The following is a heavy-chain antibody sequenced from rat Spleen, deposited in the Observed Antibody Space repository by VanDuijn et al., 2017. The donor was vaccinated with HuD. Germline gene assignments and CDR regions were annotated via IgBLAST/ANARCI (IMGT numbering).Heavy chain of an antibody. CDR3: ATTPSRDFDY. J-gene: IGHJ2*01. CDR2: ISYDGGST. CDR1: GFTFSDYY. D-gene: IGHD3-1*01. V-gene: IGHV5-20*01. Sequence: EVQLAESGGGLVQPGRSLKLSCAASGFTFSDYYMAWVRQAPTKGLEWVASISYDGGSTYYRDSVKGRFTISRDNAKSTLYLQMDSLRSEDTATYYCATTPSRDFDYWGQGVVVTVSS.